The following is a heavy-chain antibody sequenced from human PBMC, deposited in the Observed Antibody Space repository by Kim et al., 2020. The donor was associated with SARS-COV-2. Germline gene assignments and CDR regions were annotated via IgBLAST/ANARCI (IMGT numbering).Heavy chain of an antibody. D-gene: IGHD1-26*01. CDR2: IYRVGTA. CDR3: ARDLATSNDALYI. CDR1: GGSITSGNYY. Sequence: SETLSLTCSVSGGSITSGNYYWTWIRQRPGQGLEWLGYIYRVGTAYYNPSLESRISISMDTSKNHFSLKMSSVTAADTAVYFCARDLATSNDALYIWGQGTMVTVSS. J-gene: IGHJ3*02. V-gene: IGHV4-31*03.